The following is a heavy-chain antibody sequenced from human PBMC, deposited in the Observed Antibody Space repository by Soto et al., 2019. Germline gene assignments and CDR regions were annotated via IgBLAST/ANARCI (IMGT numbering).Heavy chain of an antibody. J-gene: IGHJ4*02. CDR1: SGSFSGYY. Sequence: QVQLQQWGAGLLKPSETLSLRCVVNSGSFSGYYWTWIRQTPGKGLEWIGEISHSGSTNYNPSLMSRVTMAADTSKKQFSLILSSVTAADTALYFCARGYESSRRYLPLRGYWGQGTLVTVSS. V-gene: IGHV4-34*01. CDR2: ISHSGST. D-gene: IGHD3-22*01. CDR3: ARGYESSRRYLPLRGY.